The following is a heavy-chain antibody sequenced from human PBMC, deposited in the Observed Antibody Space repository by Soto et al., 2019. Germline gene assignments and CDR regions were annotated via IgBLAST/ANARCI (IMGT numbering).Heavy chain of an antibody. CDR1: GYSFTSYW. J-gene: IGHJ4*02. V-gene: IGHV5-51*01. Sequence: GESLKISCKGSGYSFTSYWIGWVRQMPGKGLEWMGIIYPGDSDTRYSPSFQGQVTISADKSISTAYLQWSSLKASDTAMYYCARLQYCSSTSCYADPYYFDYWGQGTLVTVSS. CDR2: IYPGDSDT. CDR3: ARLQYCSSTSCYADPYYFDY. D-gene: IGHD2-2*01.